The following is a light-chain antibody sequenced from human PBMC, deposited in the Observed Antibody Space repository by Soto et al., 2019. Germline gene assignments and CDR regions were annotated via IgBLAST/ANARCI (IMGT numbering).Light chain of an antibody. Sequence: DIQMTQSPSSLSASVGDRVTVSCRASQSISTYLNWYQQQPGKAPKLLIFSASNLQSGVPPRFSGSGSGTDFTLTISSLQPEDFATYYCQQSYSKPYTFGQGTELDIK. CDR3: QQSYSKPYT. CDR1: QSISTY. V-gene: IGKV1-39*01. J-gene: IGKJ2*01. CDR2: SAS.